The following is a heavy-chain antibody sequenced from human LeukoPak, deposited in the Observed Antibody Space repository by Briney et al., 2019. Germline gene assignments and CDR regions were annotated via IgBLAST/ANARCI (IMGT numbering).Heavy chain of an antibody. Sequence: ASVKVSCKASGYTFNKHGISWVRQAPGQGLEWMGWISCYNGDTHYAQKFQGRVTLTTDTSTTTAYMELSSLRSEDTAVYYCARVSPRLDCSGGSCYSFPEYWGQGTLVIVSS. CDR3: ARVSPRLDCSGGSCYSFPEY. CDR1: GYTFNKHG. D-gene: IGHD2-15*01. V-gene: IGHV1-18*01. J-gene: IGHJ4*02. CDR2: ISCYNGDT.